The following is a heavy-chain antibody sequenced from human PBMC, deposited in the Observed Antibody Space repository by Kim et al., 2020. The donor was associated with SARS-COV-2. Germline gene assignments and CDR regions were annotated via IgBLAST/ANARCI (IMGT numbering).Heavy chain of an antibody. V-gene: IGHV7-4-1*02. CDR2: IHTNTGKP. CDR1: GYTFSNNP. Sequence: ASVKVSCKASGYTFSNNPLNWVRQAPGQGLEWMGWIHTNTGKPTYGQGFTGRFAFSLDTSVTTAYLQITGLKAEDTAVYYCVRNAAGFSARWFLDWGQGTLVTVSS. J-gene: IGHJ4*02. D-gene: IGHD2-15*01. CDR3: VRNAAGFSARWFLD.